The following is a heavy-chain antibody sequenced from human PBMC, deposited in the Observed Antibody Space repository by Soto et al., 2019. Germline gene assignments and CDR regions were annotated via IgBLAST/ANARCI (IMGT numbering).Heavy chain of an antibody. Sequence: ASVKVSCKASGYTFTSYGISWVRQAPGQGLEWMGWISAYNGNTNYAQKFQGRVTMTRDTSTSSVYMELSSLRSEDTAVYYCARGVSEYCSFGWFDPWGQGTLVTVSS. D-gene: IGHD6-6*01. V-gene: IGHV1-18*01. J-gene: IGHJ5*02. CDR3: ARGVSEYCSFGWFDP. CDR2: ISAYNGNT. CDR1: GYTFTSYG.